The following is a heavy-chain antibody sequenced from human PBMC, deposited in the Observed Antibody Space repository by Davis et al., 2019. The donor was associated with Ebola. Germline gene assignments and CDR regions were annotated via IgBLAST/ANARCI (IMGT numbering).Heavy chain of an antibody. CDR1: GDSVSGNSGA. D-gene: IGHD1-26*01. CDR3: VRGWGRTGLGV. V-gene: IGHV6-1*01. J-gene: IGHJ6*02. CDR2: AYYYSKWYS. Sequence: HSQTLSLTCAISGDSVSGNSGAWNWIRQSPSRGLEWLGRAYYYSKWYSHYALSVKSRTTINPDTSKNQLSLQLNSVTPEDTAVYYCVRGWGRTGLGVWGQGTTVTVSS.